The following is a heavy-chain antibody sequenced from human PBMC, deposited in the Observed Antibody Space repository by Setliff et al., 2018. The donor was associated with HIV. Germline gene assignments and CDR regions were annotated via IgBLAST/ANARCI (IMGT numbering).Heavy chain of an antibody. J-gene: IGHJ4*02. CDR1: GGYMSGYY. CDR2: IYYSGTT. Sequence: SETLSLTCTVSGGYMSGYYWGWIRQAPGKGLEWIGSIYYSGTTYYNLSVKSRVTISVDTSKNQFSLRLTSVTAADTAMYYCARTVQKSDSYHFDYWGQGTLVTVSS. V-gene: IGHV4-39*01. D-gene: IGHD3-16*02. CDR3: ARTVQKSDSYHFDY.